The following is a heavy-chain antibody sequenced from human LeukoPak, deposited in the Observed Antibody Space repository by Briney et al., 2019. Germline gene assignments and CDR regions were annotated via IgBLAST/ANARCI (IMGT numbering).Heavy chain of an antibody. CDR1: GGTFSSYA. V-gene: IGHV1-69*13. J-gene: IGHJ4*02. Sequence: SVKVSCKASGGTFSSYAISWVRQAPGQGLEWMGGIIPIFGTANYAQKFQGRVTITADESTSTAYMELSGLRSEDTAVYYCARRLLQLWAQFDYWGQGTLVTVSS. CDR2: IIPIFGTA. CDR3: ARRLLQLWAQFDY. D-gene: IGHD5-18*01.